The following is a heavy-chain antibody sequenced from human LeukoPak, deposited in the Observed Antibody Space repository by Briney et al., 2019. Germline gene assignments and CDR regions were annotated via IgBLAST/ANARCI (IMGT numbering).Heavy chain of an antibody. CDR3: SKVMEDSDGYYGNYYYYGMDV. CDR2: ISHDGNDR. V-gene: IGHV3-30*18. Sequence: GGSLRLSCAASGFTFSSYDMHWVRQAPGKGLEWVAVISHDGNDRYYADSVKGRFTVSRDHSKSTLYLQMNSLRAEDTAVYYCSKVMEDSDGYYGNYYYYGMDVWGQGTTVTVSS. D-gene: IGHD3-22*01. CDR1: GFTFSSYD. J-gene: IGHJ6*02.